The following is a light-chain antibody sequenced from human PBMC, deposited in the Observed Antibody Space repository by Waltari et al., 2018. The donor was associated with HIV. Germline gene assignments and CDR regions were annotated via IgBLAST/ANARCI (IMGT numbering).Light chain of an antibody. CDR2: GVD. J-gene: IGLJ3*02. CDR3: CSYAGSNMHWV. CDR1: SRYVNNYNY. V-gene: IGLV2-11*01. Sequence: QSALTQPRSVSGSPGQSVTISCTGTSRYVNNYNYVSWYQRHPGEAPKLVIFGVDKRPSGVSDRFSGANSGNTASLTISGLQAEDEGQYYCCSYAGSNMHWVFGGGTKLTVL.